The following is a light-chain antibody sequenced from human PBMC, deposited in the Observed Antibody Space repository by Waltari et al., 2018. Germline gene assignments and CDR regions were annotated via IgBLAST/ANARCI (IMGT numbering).Light chain of an antibody. Sequence: QSVLTQPPSASATPGQRISISCSGSSSTIGSNSVNWFQQLPGTAPKLLIYGNNQRASGVPDRFSGSKSGTSGSLSISGLQSEDEADYYCASWDDRLNGWVFGGGTKLTVL. V-gene: IGLV1-44*01. CDR1: SSTIGSNS. CDR3: ASWDDRLNGWV. J-gene: IGLJ3*02. CDR2: GNN.